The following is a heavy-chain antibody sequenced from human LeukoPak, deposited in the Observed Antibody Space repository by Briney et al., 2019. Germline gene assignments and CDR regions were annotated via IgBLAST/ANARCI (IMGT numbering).Heavy chain of an antibody. D-gene: IGHD3-3*01. Sequence: SETLSLTCTVSGGSISSGSYYWTWIRQYPGKGLEWIGYTHYSGSGYNNPSLKSRVTISVDTSKSRFSLKLNSVTAADTAVYLCARAILTASGFVWHFDLWGRGTLVTVSS. CDR2: THYSGSG. J-gene: IGHJ2*01. CDR1: GGSISSGSYY. CDR3: ARAILTASGFVWHFDL. V-gene: IGHV4-31*03.